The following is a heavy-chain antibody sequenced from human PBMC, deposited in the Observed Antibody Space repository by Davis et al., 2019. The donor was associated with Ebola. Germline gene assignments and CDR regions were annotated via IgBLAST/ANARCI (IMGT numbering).Heavy chain of an antibody. Sequence: GESLKISCVTSGFTFNNYAMTWVRQAPGKGLEWVSAISGSGGSTYYADSVKGRFTISRDNSKNTLYLQMNSLRAEDTAVYYCAKRYSSSAWYFDYWGQGTLVTVSS. CDR1: GFTFNNYA. CDR3: AKRYSSSAWYFDY. CDR2: ISGSGGST. J-gene: IGHJ4*02. D-gene: IGHD6-6*01. V-gene: IGHV3-23*01.